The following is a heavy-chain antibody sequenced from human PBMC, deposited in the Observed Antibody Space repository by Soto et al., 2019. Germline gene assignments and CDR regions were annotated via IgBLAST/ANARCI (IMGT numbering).Heavy chain of an antibody. CDR1: GGNSNSYS. CDR2: IVHLAGTP. Sequence: QVRLVQSGAEVKKPGSSVKLSCKVSGGNSNSYSIAWVRQAPGQGLQWLGTIVHLAGTPNHAHKFQGRGTITADTSTNTAYLELSSLRYEDTAIYYCARDWRQMSRGGFFDYWGQGSLVTISS. J-gene: IGHJ4*02. D-gene: IGHD3-3*01. CDR3: ARDWRQMSRGGFFDY. V-gene: IGHV1-69*06.